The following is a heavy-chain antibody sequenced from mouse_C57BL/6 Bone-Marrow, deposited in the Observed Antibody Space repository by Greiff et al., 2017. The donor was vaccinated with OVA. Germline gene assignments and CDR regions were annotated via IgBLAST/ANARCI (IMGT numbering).Heavy chain of an antibody. D-gene: IGHD2-4*01. Sequence: VNVVESGPGLVQPSQSLSITCTVSGFSLTSYGVHWVRQSPGKGLEWLGVIWSGGSTDYNAAFISRLSISKDNSKSQVFFKMNSLQADDTARYYCARGNYDYFYYAMDYWGQGTSVTVSS. CDR3: ARGNYDYFYYAMDY. CDR1: GFSLTSYG. J-gene: IGHJ4*01. CDR2: IWSGGST. V-gene: IGHV2-2*01.